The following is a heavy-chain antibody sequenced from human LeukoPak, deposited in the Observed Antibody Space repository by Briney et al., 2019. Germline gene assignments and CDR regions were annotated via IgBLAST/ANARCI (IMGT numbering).Heavy chain of an antibody. V-gene: IGHV3-48*03. CDR3: AREGYYSSGRMLRGDY. D-gene: IGHD3-22*01. Sequence: GGSLGLSCAASGFTFSAYEMNSVRQAPGKGLEWLSYISTSGITRYYADSVKGRFTISRDNAKDSLYLQMNSLRAADTAVYYCAREGYYSSGRMLRGDYWGQGTLVTVSS. J-gene: IGHJ4*02. CDR2: ISTSGITR. CDR1: GFTFSAYE.